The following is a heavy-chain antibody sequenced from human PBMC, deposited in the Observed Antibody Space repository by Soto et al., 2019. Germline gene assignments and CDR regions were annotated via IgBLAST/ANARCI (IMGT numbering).Heavy chain of an antibody. V-gene: IGHV4-59*01. Sequence: SETLSLTCTVSGGSISSYYWSWIRQPPGKGLEWIGYIYYSGSTNYNPSLKSRVTISVDTSKNQFSLKLSSVTAADTAVYYCARGRVSSGWSYYYYYGMDVWGQGTTVTVSS. CDR1: GGSISSYY. D-gene: IGHD6-19*01. CDR3: ARGRVSSGWSYYYYYGMDV. J-gene: IGHJ6*02. CDR2: IYYSGST.